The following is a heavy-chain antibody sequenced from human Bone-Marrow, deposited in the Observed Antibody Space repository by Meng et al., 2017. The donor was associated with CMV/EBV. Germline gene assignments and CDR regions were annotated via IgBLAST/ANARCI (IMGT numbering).Heavy chain of an antibody. CDR1: GGSISRRNW. CDR2: IYHSGST. Sequence: GSGGSISRRNWGSWVRRPPGKGLEWIGEIYHSGSTNYNPSLKSRVTISVDKSKNQFSLKLSSVTAADTAVYYCARESMVPAYYFDYWGQGTLVTVSS. CDR3: ARESMVPAYYFDY. V-gene: IGHV4-4*02. J-gene: IGHJ4*02. D-gene: IGHD3-10*01.